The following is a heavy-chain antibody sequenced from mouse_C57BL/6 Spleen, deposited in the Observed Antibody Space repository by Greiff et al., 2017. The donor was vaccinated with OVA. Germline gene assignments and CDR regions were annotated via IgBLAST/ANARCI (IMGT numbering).Heavy chain of an antibody. D-gene: IGHD1-1*01. CDR1: GYTFTSYW. J-gene: IGHJ2*01. Sequence: QVQLKQPGAELVRPGSSVKLSCKASGYTFTSYWMDWVKQRPGQGLEWIGNIYPSDSETHYNQKFKDKATLTVDKSSSTAYMQLSSLTSEDSAVYYCAREDGSSYFDYWGQGTTLTVSS. V-gene: IGHV1-61*01. CDR2: IYPSDSET. CDR3: AREDGSSYFDY.